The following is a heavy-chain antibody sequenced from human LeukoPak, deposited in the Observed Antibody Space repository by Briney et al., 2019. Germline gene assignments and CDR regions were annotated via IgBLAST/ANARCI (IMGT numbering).Heavy chain of an antibody. CDR2: IYYSGST. CDR1: GGSISSSSYY. CDR3: ARSSSSGWYRWWFDP. V-gene: IGHV4-39*07. Sequence: PSETLSLTCTVSGGSISSSSYYWGWIRQPPGKGLEWIGNIYYSGSTYYNPSLKSRVTISVDTSKNQFSLKLSSVTAADTAVYYCARSSSSGWYRWWFDPWGQGTLVTVSS. D-gene: IGHD6-19*01. J-gene: IGHJ5*02.